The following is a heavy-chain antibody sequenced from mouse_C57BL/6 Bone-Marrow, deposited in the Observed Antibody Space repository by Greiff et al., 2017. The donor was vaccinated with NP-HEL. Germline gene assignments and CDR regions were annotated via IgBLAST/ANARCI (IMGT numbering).Heavy chain of an antibody. CDR1: GYTFTSYW. D-gene: IGHD1-1*01. Sequence: QVQLQQSGAELVMPGASVKLSCKASGYTFTSYWMHWVKQRPGQGLEWIGEIDPSDSYTNYNQKFKGKSTLTVDKSSSTAYMQLSSLTSEDSAVYYCARNYEGFAYWGQGTLVTVSA. V-gene: IGHV1-69*01. CDR3: ARNYEGFAY. CDR2: IDPSDSYT. J-gene: IGHJ3*01.